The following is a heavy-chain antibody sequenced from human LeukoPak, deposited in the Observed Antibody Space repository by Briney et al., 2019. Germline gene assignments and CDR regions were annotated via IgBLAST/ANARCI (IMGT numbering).Heavy chain of an antibody. CDR1: GFTFSSYA. CDR3: AKVPYSDYGAGRPPFMDV. J-gene: IGHJ6*02. D-gene: IGHD3-10*01. CDR2: IGDSGGST. Sequence: PGGSLRLSCAASGFTFSSYAMSWVRQAPGKGLEWVSTIGDSGGSTYYAVSVKGRFTISRDNSKNTLYLQMNSLRDEDTALYYCAKVPYSDYGAGRPPFMDVWGQGATVAISS. V-gene: IGHV3-23*01.